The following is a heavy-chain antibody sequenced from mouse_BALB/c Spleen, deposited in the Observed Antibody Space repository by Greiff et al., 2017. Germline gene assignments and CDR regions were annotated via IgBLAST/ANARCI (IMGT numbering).Heavy chain of an antibody. CDR3: ASLNAWFAY. CDR1: GFSLTSYG. J-gene: IGHJ3*01. CDR2: IWSGGST. Sequence: QVQLKQSGPGLVQPSQSLSITCTVSGFSLTSYGVHWVRQSPGKGLEWLGVIWSGGSTDYNAAFISRLSISKDNSKSQVFFKMNSLQVNDTAIYYCASLNAWFAYWGQGTLVTVSA. V-gene: IGHV2-2*02.